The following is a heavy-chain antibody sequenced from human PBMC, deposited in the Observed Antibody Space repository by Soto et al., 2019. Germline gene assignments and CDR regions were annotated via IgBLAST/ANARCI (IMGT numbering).Heavy chain of an antibody. CDR1: GYTFTSYG. J-gene: IGHJ4*02. D-gene: IGHD5-18*01. V-gene: IGHV1-18*01. Sequence: ASVQVSCKASGYTFTSYGISWVRQAPGQGLEWMGWISAYNGNTNYAQKLQGRVTMTTDTSTSTAYMELRSLRSDDTAVYYCAREEWDTAMVTGFNYWGQGTLVTVSS. CDR2: ISAYNGNT. CDR3: AREEWDTAMVTGFNY.